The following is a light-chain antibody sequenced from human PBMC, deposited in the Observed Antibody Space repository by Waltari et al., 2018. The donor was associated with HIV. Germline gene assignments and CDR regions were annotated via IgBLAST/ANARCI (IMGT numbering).Light chain of an antibody. CDR3: CSYAGSYVYV. V-gene: IGLV2-11*01. Sequence: QSALTQPRSVSGSPGQSVTISCTGTSSDVGGYNYVSWYQHPPGKAPKLMVYDVYKRPAGVPDRFSGSESGNTASLTISGLQAEDEADYYCCSYAGSYVYVFGTGTKVTVL. J-gene: IGLJ1*01. CDR1: SSDVGGYNY. CDR2: DVY.